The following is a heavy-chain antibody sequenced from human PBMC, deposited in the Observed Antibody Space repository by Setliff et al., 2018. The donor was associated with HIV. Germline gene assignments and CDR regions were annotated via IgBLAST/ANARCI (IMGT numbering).Heavy chain of an antibody. J-gene: IGHJ6*03. Sequence: ASVKVSCKASGPGFTNVDIHWLRRATGQGLEWMGWMNPKSGVSGYAQKFQGRVTITTDESRSIVYMEVSSLRSEDTAVYYCARGLRSSTYYYYYYMDVWGKGTTVTVSS. CDR2: MNPKSGVS. CDR1: GPGFTNVD. D-gene: IGHD6-6*01. V-gene: IGHV1-8*01. CDR3: ARGLRSSTYYYYYYMDV.